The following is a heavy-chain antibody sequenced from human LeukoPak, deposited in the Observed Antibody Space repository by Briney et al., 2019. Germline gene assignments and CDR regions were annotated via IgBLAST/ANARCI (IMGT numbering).Heavy chain of an antibody. CDR2: IYYSGST. V-gene: IGHV4-39*07. CDR3: ARTSGSYSAYYFDY. Sequence: PSETLSLTCTVSGGSISSSSYYWGWIRQPPGKGLEWIGGIYYSGSTYYNPSLKSRVTISEDTSKNQFSLKLSSVTAADTAVYYCARTSGSYSAYYFDYWGQGTLVTVSS. CDR1: GGSISSSSYY. D-gene: IGHD1-26*01. J-gene: IGHJ4*02.